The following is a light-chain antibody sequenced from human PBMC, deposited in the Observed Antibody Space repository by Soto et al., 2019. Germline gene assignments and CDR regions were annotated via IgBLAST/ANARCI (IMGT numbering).Light chain of an antibody. Sequence: IQLTQSPSSLSASVGDSVTITCRASQGISRYLSWYQQKPGRAPKLLISAASTLQSGVPARFSGSGSGTDFTLSITSLQPEDFATYYCPQLNTYPATFGGGTKVDI. CDR1: QGISRY. CDR3: PQLNTYPAT. CDR2: AAS. V-gene: IGKV1-9*01. J-gene: IGKJ4*01.